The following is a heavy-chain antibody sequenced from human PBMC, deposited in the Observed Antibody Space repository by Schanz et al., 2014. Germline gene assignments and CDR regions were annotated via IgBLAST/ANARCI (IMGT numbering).Heavy chain of an antibody. Sequence: EVQLVESGGGLVQPGGSLRLSCAVSGFTVSDHYMDWVRQAPGKGLEWLGRVRNRRHSDIIEYAASVEGRFTISRDESKNSVYLQMHSLQTDDTAVYYCFSMHYGNSVYWGQGTLVTVSS. CDR3: FSMHYGNSVY. CDR2: VRNRRHSDII. V-gene: IGHV3-72*01. J-gene: IGHJ4*02. D-gene: IGHD1-7*01. CDR1: GFTVSDHY.